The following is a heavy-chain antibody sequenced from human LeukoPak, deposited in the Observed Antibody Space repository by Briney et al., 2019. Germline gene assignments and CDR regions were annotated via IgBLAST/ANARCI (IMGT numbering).Heavy chain of an antibody. CDR3: ARDPRRYGSGTYYFDY. CDR1: GYTFTSYN. V-gene: IGHV1-18*04. D-gene: IGHD3-10*01. J-gene: IGHJ4*02. Sequence: VASVKVSCTASGYTFTSYNMNWVRQAPGQGLEWMGWISAYNGNTNYAQNFQGRVTMTTDTSTSTAYMELRSLRPDDTAVYYCARDPRRYGSGTYYFDYWGQGTLVTVSS. CDR2: ISAYNGNT.